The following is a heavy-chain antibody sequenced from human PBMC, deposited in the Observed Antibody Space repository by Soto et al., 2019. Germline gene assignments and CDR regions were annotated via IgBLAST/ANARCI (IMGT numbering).Heavy chain of an antibody. D-gene: IGHD5-18*01. V-gene: IGHV1-2*02. Sequence: QVQLVQSGAEVKRPGASVKVSCKTSGYTFTAYYIHWVRQAPGKGLEWMGWINPNSGLTKSTQKFEGRVTMTRDTSIRTVYMQLSLTSDDTAVYYCARGELDSAPFAPWGQGTLVSF. CDR3: ARGELDSAPFAP. CDR2: INPNSGLT. CDR1: GYTFTAYY. J-gene: IGHJ5*02.